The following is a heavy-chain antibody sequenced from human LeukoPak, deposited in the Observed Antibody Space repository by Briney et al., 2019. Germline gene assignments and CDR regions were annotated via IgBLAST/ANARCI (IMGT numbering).Heavy chain of an antibody. J-gene: IGHJ4*02. CDR3: ARGDSVGATRAVFDY. D-gene: IGHD1-26*01. Sequence: NPGGSLRLSCAASGFTFSSYGMSWIRQPPGKGLEWIGYIDHTGITNYNPSLNSRVTISRDTSKNHFSLELSSATAADTAVYYCARGDSVGATRAVFDYWGQGTLVTVSS. CDR2: IDHTGIT. CDR1: GFTFSSYG. V-gene: IGHV4-59*12.